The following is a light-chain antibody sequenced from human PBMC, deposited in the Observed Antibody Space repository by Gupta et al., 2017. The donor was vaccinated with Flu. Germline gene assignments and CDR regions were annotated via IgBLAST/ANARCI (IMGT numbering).Light chain of an antibody. CDR1: QNLGVH. CDR2: DGS. Sequence: EILLTQSPATLSVSPGEGVTLSCRASQNLGVHLAWYQQRPGQPPRLVIYDGSTRATGIPARFSDRGFRTEFNLTISSRQSEDLAVYFCRQYVEWPFYTFGVGTKIE. CDR3: RQYVEWPFYT. J-gene: IGKJ4*01. V-gene: IGKV3-15*01.